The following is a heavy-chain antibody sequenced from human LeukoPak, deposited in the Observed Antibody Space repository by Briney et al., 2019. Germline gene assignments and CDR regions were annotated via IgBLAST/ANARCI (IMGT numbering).Heavy chain of an antibody. Sequence: PSETLSLTCTVSGGSISSSSYYWGWIRQPPGKGLEWVGSIYYSGSTYYNPSLKSRVTISVDTSKNQFSLKLSSVTAADTAVYYCARQVDYYDSSGYLGDYFDYWGQGTLVTVSS. V-gene: IGHV4-39*01. CDR1: GGSISSSSYY. D-gene: IGHD3-22*01. J-gene: IGHJ4*02. CDR2: IYYSGST. CDR3: ARQVDYYDSSGYLGDYFDY.